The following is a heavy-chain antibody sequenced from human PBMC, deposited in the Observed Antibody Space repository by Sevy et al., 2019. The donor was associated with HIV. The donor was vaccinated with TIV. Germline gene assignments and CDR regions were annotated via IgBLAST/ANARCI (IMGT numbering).Heavy chain of an antibody. V-gene: IGHV4-34*01. D-gene: IGHD6-19*01. CDR1: GGSFSGYY. J-gene: IGHJ1*01. CDR3: ARAGKGSGWYRYFQH. Sequence: SETLSLTCAVYGGSFSGYYWSWIRQPPGKGLVWIGEINHSGSTNYNPSLKSRVTISVDTSKNQFSLKLSSVTAADTAVYYCARAGKGSGWYRYFQHWGQGTLVTVSS. CDR2: INHSGST.